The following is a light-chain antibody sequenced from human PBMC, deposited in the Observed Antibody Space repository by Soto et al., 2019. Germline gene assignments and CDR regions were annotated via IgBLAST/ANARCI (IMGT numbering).Light chain of an antibody. CDR3: QHYKTSPLT. Sequence: DIPLTQSPSTLSASVGDRVTITCRASETISSWLAWYQQKPEKAPKLLIHKASSLESGVPSRFSGGGSGTEFTLTISSLQPDDFATYYCQHYKTSPLTFGGGTQVEIK. CDR1: ETISSW. CDR2: KAS. V-gene: IGKV1-5*03. J-gene: IGKJ4*01.